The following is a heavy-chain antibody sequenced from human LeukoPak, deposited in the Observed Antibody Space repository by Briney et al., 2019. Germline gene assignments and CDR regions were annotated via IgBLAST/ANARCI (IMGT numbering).Heavy chain of an antibody. J-gene: IGHJ4*02. V-gene: IGHV4-39*01. CDR2: FYYGKKT. Sequence: PSETLSLTCIVAGGSISRSDYSWGWIRQPPGKGLEWIGSFYYGKKTYYNPSLKSRVTISVDTSKNLYSLKLNFMTTADTAMYYCARLINTMIMVLGWGQGTLVTVSS. CDR1: GGSISRSDYS. CDR3: ARLINTMIMVLG. D-gene: IGHD3-22*01.